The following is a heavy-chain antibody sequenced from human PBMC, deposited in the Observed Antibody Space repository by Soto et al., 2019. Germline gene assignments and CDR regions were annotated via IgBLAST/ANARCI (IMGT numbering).Heavy chain of an antibody. D-gene: IGHD3-9*01. V-gene: IGHV3-23*01. CDR3: ARGGAVYVILTHDY. CDR1: GFTFRADA. CDR2: ITGSSSNL. Sequence: EVQLLESGGGLEQPGGSLRLSCAASGFTFRADAMTWVRQAPGKGLEWVTTITGSSSNLYYSDSLKGRFAISRDKSKNTTYLQMDSLEAEDDVVYYCARGGAVYVILTHDYWGQGTLVTVSS. J-gene: IGHJ4*01.